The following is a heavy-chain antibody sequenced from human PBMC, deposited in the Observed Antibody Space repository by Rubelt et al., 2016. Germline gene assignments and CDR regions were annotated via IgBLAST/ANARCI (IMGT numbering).Heavy chain of an antibody. CDR1: GGSISSSSYY. V-gene: IGHV4-39*01. CDR2: IYYSGST. Sequence: QLQLQESGPGLVKPSETLSLTCTVSGGSISSSSYYWGWIRQPPGKGLEWIGSIYYSGSTYYNPSLMSRFTISVDTSKKQVSLKLSSVTAADTAVYYCASLWFGDPQWVYFDYWGQGTLVTVSS. CDR3: ASLWFGDPQWVYFDY. J-gene: IGHJ4*02. D-gene: IGHD3-10*01.